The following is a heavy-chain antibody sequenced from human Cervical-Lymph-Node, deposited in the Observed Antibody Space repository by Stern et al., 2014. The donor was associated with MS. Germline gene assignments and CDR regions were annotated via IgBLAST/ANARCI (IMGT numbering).Heavy chain of an antibody. J-gene: IGHJ4*02. Sequence: VQLVESGAEVKKPGASVKVSCKASGYTFTNHYIHWVRQAPGQGLEWMAIIDPSGGRTSFAQRFQGRVIMIMDTSTPTLYRELSSLTSEDTAIYYGARDGPPIHVAAAGTFFDYWGQGTLVTVS. CDR1: GYTFTNHY. CDR2: IDPSGGRT. D-gene: IGHD6-13*01. V-gene: IGHV1-46*01. CDR3: ARDGPPIHVAAAGTFFDY.